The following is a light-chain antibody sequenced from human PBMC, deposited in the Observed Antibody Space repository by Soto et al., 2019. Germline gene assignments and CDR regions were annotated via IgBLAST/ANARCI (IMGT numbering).Light chain of an antibody. J-gene: IGLJ2*01. V-gene: IGLV1-51*02. Sequence: QSVLTQPPSVSAAPGQKVTISCSGSSSNIGNNYVSWYQQLPGTAPKLLIYENNKRPSRIPDRFSGSKSGTSATLGITGLQTGDEADYYCGTWDSSLSAGVVFGGGTQLTVL. CDR1: SSNIGNNY. CDR2: ENN. CDR3: GTWDSSLSAGVV.